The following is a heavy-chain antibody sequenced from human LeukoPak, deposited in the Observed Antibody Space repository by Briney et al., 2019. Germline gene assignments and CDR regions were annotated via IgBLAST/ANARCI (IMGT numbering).Heavy chain of an antibody. Sequence: GSLRLSCAASGFSFSNYWMSWVRQAPGKGLEWVANIKQDGSEKYYVDSVKGRFTISSDNAKNSLYLQMTNLRAEDTAVYYCARPRQMTTVTSFDYWGQGTLVTVSS. CDR2: IKQDGSEK. CDR1: GFSFSNYW. J-gene: IGHJ4*02. D-gene: IGHD4-17*01. V-gene: IGHV3-7*03. CDR3: ARPRQMTTVTSFDY.